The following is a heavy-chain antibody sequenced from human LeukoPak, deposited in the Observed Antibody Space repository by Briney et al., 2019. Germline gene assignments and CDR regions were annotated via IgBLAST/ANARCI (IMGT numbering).Heavy chain of an antibody. J-gene: IGHJ4*02. CDR3: AREGTYYYDSSGYYPDY. V-gene: IGHV1-18*01. CDR2: ISAYNGNT. D-gene: IGHD3-22*01. Sequence: ASVKVSCKASGYTFTSYGISWVRQAPGQGLEWMGWISAYNGNTNYAQKLQGRVTMTTDTSTSTAYMELRSLRSDDTAVYYCAREGTYYYDSSGYYPDYWGQGTLVTVSS. CDR1: GYTFTSYG.